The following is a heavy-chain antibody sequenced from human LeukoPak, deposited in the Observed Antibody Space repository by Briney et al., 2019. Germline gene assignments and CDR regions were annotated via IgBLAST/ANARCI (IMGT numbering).Heavy chain of an antibody. Sequence: GASVKVSCKASGYTFTSYGISWVRQAPGQGLEWMGWISAYNGNTNYAQKLQGRVTMTTDTSTSTAYMELRSLRSDDTAVYYCARDQRYSSGWYPRDFDYWGQGTLVTVSS. J-gene: IGHJ4*02. CDR1: GYTFTSYG. CDR2: ISAYNGNT. D-gene: IGHD6-19*01. V-gene: IGHV1-18*01. CDR3: ARDQRYSSGWYPRDFDY.